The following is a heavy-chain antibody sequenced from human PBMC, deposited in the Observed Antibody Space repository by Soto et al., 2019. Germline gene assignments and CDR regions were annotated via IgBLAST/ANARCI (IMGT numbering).Heavy chain of an antibody. CDR1: GFSFSRYG. V-gene: IGHV3-30*03. CDR2: ISYDGSNK. J-gene: IGHJ3*02. D-gene: IGHD2-15*01. Sequence: PGGSLRLSCAASGFSFSRYGMHWVRQAPGKGLEWVAVISYDGSNKHYADSVKGRFTISRDNSKNTLYLQMNSLRAEDTAVYYCAREYGIGGATFDIWGQGTMVTVSS. CDR3: AREYGIGGATFDI.